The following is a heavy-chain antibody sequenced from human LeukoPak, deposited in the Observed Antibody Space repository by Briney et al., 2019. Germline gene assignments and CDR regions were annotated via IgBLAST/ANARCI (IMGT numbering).Heavy chain of an antibody. D-gene: IGHD4-23*01. J-gene: IGHJ4*02. CDR2: INPSGGST. Sequence: ASVKVSCKASGYTFTSYYMHWVRQAPGQGLEWMGIINPSGGSTSYAQKFQGRVTMTRGTSISTAYMELSRLRSDDTAVYYCARPFIETPSLGALDYWGQGTLVTVSS. CDR1: GYTFTSYY. CDR3: ARPFIETPSLGALDY. V-gene: IGHV1-46*01.